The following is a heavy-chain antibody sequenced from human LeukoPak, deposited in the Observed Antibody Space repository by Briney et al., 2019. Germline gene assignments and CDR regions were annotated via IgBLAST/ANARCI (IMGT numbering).Heavy chain of an antibody. CDR1: GYTFTSYA. D-gene: IGHD6-13*01. J-gene: IGHJ3*02. CDR3: ASGTAELIAAAGTIIYAFDI. V-gene: IGHV7-4-1*02. CDR2: INTNTGNP. Sequence: ASVKVSCKASGYTFTSYAMNWVRQAPGQGLEWMGWINTNTGNPTYAQGFTGRFVFSLDTSVSTAYLQISSLKAEDTAVYYCASGTAELIAAAGTIIYAFDIWGQGTMVTVSS.